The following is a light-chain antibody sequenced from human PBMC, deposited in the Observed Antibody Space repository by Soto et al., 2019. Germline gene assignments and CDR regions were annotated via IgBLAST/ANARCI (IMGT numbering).Light chain of an antibody. J-gene: IGLJ2*01. CDR1: SSNIGAGYD. CDR2: GNS. CDR3: QSYDSSLSVV. Sequence: QSVLTQPPSVSGAPGQRVTISCTGSSSNIGAGYDVHWYQQLPGTAPKLLIYGNSNRPSGVPYRFSGSKSGTSASLAITGLQVEDEADYYCQSYDSSLSVVFGGGTKLTVL. V-gene: IGLV1-40*01.